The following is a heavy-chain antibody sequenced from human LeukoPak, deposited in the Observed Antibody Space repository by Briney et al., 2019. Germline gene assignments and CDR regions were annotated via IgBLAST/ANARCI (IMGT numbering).Heavy chain of an antibody. CDR1: AFTFSNYY. CDR3: ARSIPYGTTWYGRSDY. V-gene: IGHV3-7*03. Sequence: QPGGSLRLSCAASAFTFSNYYMSWVRQAPGKGLEWVANIKPDGTTKFYVDSVKGRFTISRDNALNSLYLQMNSLRAEDTAIYYCARSIPYGTTWYGRSDYWGQGTLVTVSS. J-gene: IGHJ4*02. D-gene: IGHD6-13*01. CDR2: IKPDGTTK.